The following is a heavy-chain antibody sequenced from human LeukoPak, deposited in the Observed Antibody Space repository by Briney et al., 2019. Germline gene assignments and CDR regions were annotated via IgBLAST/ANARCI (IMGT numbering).Heavy chain of an antibody. J-gene: IGHJ4*02. V-gene: IGHV1-2*02. Sequence: ASVKVTCKASGYTFTGYYMHWVRQAPGQGLEWMGWINPNSGGTNYTQKFQGRVTMTRDTSISTAYMELSRLRSDDTAVYYCARDNGDYAIDYWGQGTLVTVSS. D-gene: IGHD4-17*01. CDR1: GYTFTGYY. CDR2: INPNSGGT. CDR3: ARDNGDYAIDY.